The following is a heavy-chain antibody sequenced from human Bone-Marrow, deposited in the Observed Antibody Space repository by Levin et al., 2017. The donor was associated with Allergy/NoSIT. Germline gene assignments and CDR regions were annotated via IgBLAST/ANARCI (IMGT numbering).Heavy chain of an antibody. D-gene: IGHD6-19*01. V-gene: IGHV3-7*01. CDR2: IKQDGSEK. J-gene: IGHJ4*02. Sequence: LSGGSLRLSCAASGFTFSDYWMSWVRQAPGKGLEWVANIKQDGSEKYYVDSVKGRFTISRDNAKNSLYLQMNSLRAEDAAVYFCGRNVAVDYWGQGTLVTVSS. CDR1: GFTFSDYW. CDR3: GRNVAVDY.